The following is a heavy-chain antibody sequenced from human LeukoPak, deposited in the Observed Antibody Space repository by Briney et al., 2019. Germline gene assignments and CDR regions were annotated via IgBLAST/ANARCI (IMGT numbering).Heavy chain of an antibody. V-gene: IGHV3-49*04. J-gene: IGHJ4*02. Sequence: GGSLRLSCAASGFTFSNAWMSWVRQAPGKGLEWVGFIRSKAYGGTTEYAASVKGRFTISRDDSKSIAYLQMNSLKTEDTAVYYCTRDAGNEGATTLDYWGQGTLVTVSS. CDR1: GFTFSNAW. D-gene: IGHD1-26*01. CDR3: TRDAGNEGATTLDY. CDR2: IRSKAYGGTT.